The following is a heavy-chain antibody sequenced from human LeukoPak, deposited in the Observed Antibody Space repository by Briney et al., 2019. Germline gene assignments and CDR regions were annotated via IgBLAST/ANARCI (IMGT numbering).Heavy chain of an antibody. D-gene: IGHD4-17*01. CDR2: IYHSGST. V-gene: IGHV4-4*02. CDR3: ARDPTTVTTWYFDL. CDR1: GGSISSSSW. Sequence: SGTLSLTCAVSGGSISSSSWWSWVRQPPGKGLEWIGEIYHSGSTNYKPSLKSRVTISVDKSKNQFSLKLSSVTAADTAVYYCARDPTTVTTWYFDLWGRGTLVTVSS. J-gene: IGHJ2*01.